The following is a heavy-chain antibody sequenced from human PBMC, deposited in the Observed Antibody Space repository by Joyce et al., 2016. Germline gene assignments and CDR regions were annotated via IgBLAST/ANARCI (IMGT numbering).Heavy chain of an antibody. CDR2: VYHTGST. J-gene: IGHJ4*02. V-gene: IGHV4-39*01. CDR3: ASFLEFLLLDH. Sequence: QLRLQESGPGLVKPSETLSLTCTVSGGPINRSTSYWGWIRQPPGKGLEWIWNVYHTGSTYFNPSLKSRLTISVETSKNQFSRRLKSVTAADTALYYCASFLEFLLLDHWGQGTLVTVSS. D-gene: IGHD3-3*01. CDR1: GGPINRSTSY.